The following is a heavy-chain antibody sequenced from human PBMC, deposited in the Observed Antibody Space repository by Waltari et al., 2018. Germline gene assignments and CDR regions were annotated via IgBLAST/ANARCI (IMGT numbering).Heavy chain of an antibody. J-gene: IGHJ4*02. CDR3: ANGFPTPYYFDY. D-gene: IGHD3-10*01. CDR1: GFIFSSNN. V-gene: IGHV3-21*01. CDR2: IRSTSNYK. Sequence: EVQLVESGGGLVKPGGSLRLSCAAAGFIFSSNNMNWVRQAPGKGPEWVKSIRSTSNYKDYAHSVKGRFTSSRDNAKNSLYLQMNSLRGEDTAIYYCANGFPTPYYFDYWGQGTLVTVSS.